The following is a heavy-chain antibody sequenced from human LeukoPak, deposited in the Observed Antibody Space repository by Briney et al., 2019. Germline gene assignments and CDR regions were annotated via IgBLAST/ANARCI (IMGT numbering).Heavy chain of an antibody. V-gene: IGHV4-30-4*08. CDR3: ASTYYDSSGVLFDY. Sequence: SETLSLTCTVSGGSISSGDYYWSWIRQPPGKGPEWIGYIYYSGSTYYNPSLKSRVTISVDTSKNQFSLKLSSVTAADTAVYYCASTYYDSSGVLFDYWGQGTLVTVSS. D-gene: IGHD3-22*01. J-gene: IGHJ4*02. CDR1: GGSISSGDYY. CDR2: IYYSGST.